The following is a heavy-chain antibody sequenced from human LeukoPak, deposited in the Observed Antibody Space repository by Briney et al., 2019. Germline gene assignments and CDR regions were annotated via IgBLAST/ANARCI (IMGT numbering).Heavy chain of an antibody. CDR2: INWNGGST. CDR1: GFTFDGYG. J-gene: IGHJ4*02. Sequence: GGSLRLSCAASGFTFDGYGMSWVRQAPGKGLEWVSGINWNGGSTGYADSVKGRFTISRDNAKNSLYLQMNSLRAEDTALYYCARGGSYSWGYYFDYWGQGTLVTVPS. CDR3: ARGGSYSWGYYFDY. V-gene: IGHV3-20*04. D-gene: IGHD1-26*01.